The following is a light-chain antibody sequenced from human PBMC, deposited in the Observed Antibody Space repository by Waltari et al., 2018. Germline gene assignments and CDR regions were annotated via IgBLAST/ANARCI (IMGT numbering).Light chain of an antibody. CDR3: QQYHSYPLS. V-gene: IGKV1-16*02. CDR1: QCISNS. CDR2: GAS. Sequence: LQMTQSPSSLSASLGDRVTITSRAFQCISNSLAWFQKKPGKAPKSLIYGASSLQSGVPSKFSGSGSGTDFTLTISSLQPEDFATYYCQQYHSYPLSFGGGTKVEIK. J-gene: IGKJ4*01.